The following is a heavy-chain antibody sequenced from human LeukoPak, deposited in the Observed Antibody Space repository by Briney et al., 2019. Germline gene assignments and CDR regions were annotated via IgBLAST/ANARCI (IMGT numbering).Heavy chain of an antibody. V-gene: IGHV3-66*01. D-gene: IGHD1-1*01. CDR2: VYSGGST. Sequence: GGSLRLSCSASGFTFSNYAMYWVRQAPGKGLEWVAVVYSGGSTYYADSVKDRFTISRDNSKNTLHLQMNSLRAEDTAVYYCARGAANWNFFDYWGQGTLVTVSS. CDR1: GFTFSNYA. CDR3: ARGAANWNFFDY. J-gene: IGHJ4*02.